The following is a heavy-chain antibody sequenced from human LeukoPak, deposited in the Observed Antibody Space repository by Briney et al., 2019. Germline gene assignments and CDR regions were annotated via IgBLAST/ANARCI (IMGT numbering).Heavy chain of an antibody. CDR1: GGSISGSSYY. CDR3: AAQQLAIDY. V-gene: IGHV4-39*01. D-gene: IGHD6-13*01. Sequence: MTSETLSLTCTVSGGSISGSSYYWGWIRQPPGKGLEWIGSIYYSGSTYYNPSLKSRVTISVDTSKNQFSLKLSSVTAADTAVYYCAAQQLAIDYWGQGTLVTVSS. CDR2: IYYSGST. J-gene: IGHJ4*02.